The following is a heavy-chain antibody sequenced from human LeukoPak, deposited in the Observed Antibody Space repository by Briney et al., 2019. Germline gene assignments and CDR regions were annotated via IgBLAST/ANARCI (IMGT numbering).Heavy chain of an antibody. V-gene: IGHV3-7*01. J-gene: IGHJ6*03. CDR1: GFTFSSYA. D-gene: IGHD6-13*01. CDR2: IKQDGSEK. CDR3: ARAPYSSSWNLYYYYYMDV. Sequence: PGGSLRLSCAASGFTFSSYAMSWVRQAPGKGLEWVANIKQDGSEKYYVDSVKGRFTISRDNAKNSLYLQMNSLRAEDTAVYYCARAPYSSSWNLYYYYYMDVWGKGTTVTVSS.